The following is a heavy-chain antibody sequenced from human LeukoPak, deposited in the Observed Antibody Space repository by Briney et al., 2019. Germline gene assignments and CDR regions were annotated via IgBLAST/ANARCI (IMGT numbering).Heavy chain of an antibody. CDR3: ARGLDYGLDH. J-gene: IGHJ4*02. Sequence: GGSLRLSCEASGFTFSSFWMGWVRQAPGKGLEWISYISTSATTIYYADSAKGRFTISRDNAKNSLYLQMNTLRAEDTAVYYCARGLDYGLDHWGQGTLVTVSS. CDR1: GFTFSSFW. D-gene: IGHD4-17*01. V-gene: IGHV3-48*04. CDR2: ISTSATTI.